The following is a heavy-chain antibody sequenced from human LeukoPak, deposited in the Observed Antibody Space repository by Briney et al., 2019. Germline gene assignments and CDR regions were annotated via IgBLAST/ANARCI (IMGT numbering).Heavy chain of an antibody. CDR3: AKYSSGTNRPYFDY. J-gene: IGHJ4*02. D-gene: IGHD2-8*01. Sequence: SETLSLTCTVSGGSISGYYWSWIRQPPGKGLEWVGYISYSGSTNYNPSLKSRVTMSVDTSKNQFSLKLNSVTAADTAVYYCAKYSSGTNRPYFDYWGQGTLVTVSS. CDR2: ISYSGST. CDR1: GGSISGYY. V-gene: IGHV4-59*12.